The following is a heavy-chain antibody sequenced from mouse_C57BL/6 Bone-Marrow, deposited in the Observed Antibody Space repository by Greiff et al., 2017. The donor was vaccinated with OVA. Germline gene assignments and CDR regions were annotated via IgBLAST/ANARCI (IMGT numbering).Heavy chain of an antibody. V-gene: IGHV5-17*01. CDR3: ARPSSNWWYFDV. CDR1: GFTFSDYG. Sequence: DVMLVESGGGLVKPGGSLKLSCAASGFTFSDYGMHWVRQAPEKGLEWVAYISSGSSPIYYADTVKGRFTISRDNAKNTLFLQMTSLRSEDTAMYYCARPSSNWWYFDVWGTGTTVTVSS. CDR2: ISSGSSPI. J-gene: IGHJ1*03. D-gene: IGHD4-1*01.